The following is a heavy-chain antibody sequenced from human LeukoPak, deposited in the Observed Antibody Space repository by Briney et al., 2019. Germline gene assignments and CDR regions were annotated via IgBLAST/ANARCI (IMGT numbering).Heavy chain of an antibody. CDR1: GGSISSTRYY. V-gene: IGHV4-39*07. J-gene: IGHJ4*02. CDR3: ARDRYGDYWGLDY. CDR2: LYYSGST. D-gene: IGHD4-17*01. Sequence: SETLSLTCTVSGGSISSTRYYWGWIRQPPGKGLEWITSLYYSGSTYYNPSLKSRVTISVDTSKNQFSLKLSSVTAADTAVYYCARDRYGDYWGLDYWGQGTLVTVSS.